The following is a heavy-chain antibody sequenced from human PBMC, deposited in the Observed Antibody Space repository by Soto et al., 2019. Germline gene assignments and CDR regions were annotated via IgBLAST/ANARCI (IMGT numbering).Heavy chain of an antibody. V-gene: IGHV4-4*02. D-gene: IGHD6-13*01. CDR2: IYHSGST. CDR1: GGSISSSNW. J-gene: IGHJ4*02. Sequence: PSETLSLTCAVSGGSISSSNWWSWVRQPPGKGLEWIGEIYHSGSTNYNPSLKSRVTISVDKSKNQFSLKLSSVTAADTTVYYCATGTIAAAPFDYWGQGTLVTVSS. CDR3: ATGTIAAAPFDY.